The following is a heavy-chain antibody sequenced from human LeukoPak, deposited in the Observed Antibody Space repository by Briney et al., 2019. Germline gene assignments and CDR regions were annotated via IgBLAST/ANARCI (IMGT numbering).Heavy chain of an antibody. CDR3: ARDISNYFDY. CDR1: GFNFRAYW. V-gene: IGHV3-7*01. D-gene: IGHD3-3*02. J-gene: IGHJ4*02. CDR2: IKQDGSEK. Sequence: PGGSLRLSCTTSGFNFRAYWMGWVRQAPGKGLEWVANIKQDGSEKYYVDSVKGRFTISRDDSKNTLYVQMNSLRIEDTAFYYCARDISNYFDYWGLGTLVTVSS.